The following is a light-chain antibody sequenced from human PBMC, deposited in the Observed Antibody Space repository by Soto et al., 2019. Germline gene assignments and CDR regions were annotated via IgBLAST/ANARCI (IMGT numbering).Light chain of an antibody. Sequence: EIVLTQSPATLSSFPGDRVTLSCRASQYINTRLAWYQHRPGQAPRLLIYQTSLRAAGIPARFSASGSGTDFTLTISDVQPEDFALYYCHQRQSWPRTFGQGNK. J-gene: IGKJ1*01. CDR1: QYINTR. V-gene: IGKV3-11*01. CDR2: QTS. CDR3: HQRQSWPRT.